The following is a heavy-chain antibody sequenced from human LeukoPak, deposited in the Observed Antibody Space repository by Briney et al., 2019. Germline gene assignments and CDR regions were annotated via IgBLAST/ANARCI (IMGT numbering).Heavy chain of an antibody. CDR2: ISYDGSNK. J-gene: IGHJ4*02. V-gene: IGHV3-30-3*01. D-gene: IGHD5-18*01. Sequence: PGRSLRLSCAASGFTFSSYAMHWVRQAPGKGLEWVAVISYDGSNKYYADSVKGRFTISRDNSKNTLYLQMNSPRAEDTAVYYCARDEGYSYGSLDYWGQGTLVTVSS. CDR1: GFTFSSYA. CDR3: ARDEGYSYGSLDY.